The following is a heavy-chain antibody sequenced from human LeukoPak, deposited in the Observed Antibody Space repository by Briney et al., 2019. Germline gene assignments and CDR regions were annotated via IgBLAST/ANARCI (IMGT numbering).Heavy chain of an antibody. CDR3: ARDPTPPQLIDF. Sequence: GGSLRLSCAASGFRFSIYAMNWVRQAPGKGLEWISYIDSGATDILYADSVEGRFTISRDDAKNSLFLKMPSLRAGDTAVYSCARDPTPPQLIDFWGQGTQVTVSA. D-gene: IGHD1-1*01. V-gene: IGHV3-21*05. J-gene: IGHJ4*02. CDR2: IDSGATDI. CDR1: GFRFSIYA.